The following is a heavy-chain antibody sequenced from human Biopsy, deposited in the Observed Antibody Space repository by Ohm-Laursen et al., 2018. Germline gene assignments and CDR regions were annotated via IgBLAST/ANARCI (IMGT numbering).Heavy chain of an antibody. V-gene: IGHV4-39*01. CDR2: IFYRGST. CDR1: GGSISNNNYY. D-gene: IGHD2-15*01. Sequence: SDTLSLTCSVSGGSISNNNYYWGWIRQPPGQGLEWIGSIFYRGSTHYKPSLKSRVNISVDTYKNQFSLNLSSVTAADTAVYYCARMECSGGSCHYYSYGMDVWGQGTTVTVSS. J-gene: IGHJ6*02. CDR3: ARMECSGGSCHYYSYGMDV.